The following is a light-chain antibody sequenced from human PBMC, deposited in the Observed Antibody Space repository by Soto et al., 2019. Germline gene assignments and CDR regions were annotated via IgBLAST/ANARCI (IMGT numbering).Light chain of an antibody. Sequence: DIQMTQSPSSLSASVGDRVTITCRASQSISRYLNWYQQKPGKAPKLLIYAASSLQSGVPSRFCGSGSGTDFTLTISSLQPEDSATYYCQQSYSTPRLFTCGQGTNLEI. CDR1: QSISRY. CDR3: QQSYSTPRLFT. V-gene: IGKV1-39*01. J-gene: IGKJ2*01. CDR2: AAS.